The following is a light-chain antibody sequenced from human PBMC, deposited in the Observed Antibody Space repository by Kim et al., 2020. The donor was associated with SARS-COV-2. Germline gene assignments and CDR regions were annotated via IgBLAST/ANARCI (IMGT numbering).Light chain of an antibody. V-gene: IGLV3-19*01. Sequence: ALGQTVRITCQGDSLRNYYATWYQQRPGQAPVLVLYGNYNRPSGIPDRFSGSASGNTASLTITGAQAEDEADYYCNSRDSSGDHVVFGGGTQLTVL. CDR3: NSRDSSGDHVV. J-gene: IGLJ3*02. CDR1: SLRNYY. CDR2: GNY.